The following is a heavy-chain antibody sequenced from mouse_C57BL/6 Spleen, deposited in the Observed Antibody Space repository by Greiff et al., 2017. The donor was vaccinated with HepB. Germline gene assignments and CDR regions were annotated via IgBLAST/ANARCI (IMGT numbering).Heavy chain of an antibody. Sequence: EVQVVESGGGLVKPGGSLKLSCAASGFTFSSYTMSWVRQTPEKRLEWVATISGGGGNTYYPDSVKGRFTISRDNAKNTLYLQMSSLRSEDTALYYCARQRRTGTVPFAYWGQGTLVTVSA. CDR3: ARQRRTGTVPFAY. V-gene: IGHV5-9*01. J-gene: IGHJ3*01. D-gene: IGHD4-1*01. CDR2: ISGGGGNT. CDR1: GFTFSSYT.